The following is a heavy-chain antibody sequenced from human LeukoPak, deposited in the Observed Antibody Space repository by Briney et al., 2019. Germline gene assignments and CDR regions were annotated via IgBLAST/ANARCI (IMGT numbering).Heavy chain of an antibody. Sequence: GASVKVSCKASGYNFIHYYLHWVRQAPGGGLEWMGWINPDKGVSKFAQKFQDRVTMTRDTSTSTVYMELSSLRSEDTAVYYCARGTDVHWFDPWGQGTLVTVSS. J-gene: IGHJ5*02. CDR1: GYNFIHYY. CDR3: ARGTDVHWFDP. V-gene: IGHV1-2*02. CDR2: INPDKGVS.